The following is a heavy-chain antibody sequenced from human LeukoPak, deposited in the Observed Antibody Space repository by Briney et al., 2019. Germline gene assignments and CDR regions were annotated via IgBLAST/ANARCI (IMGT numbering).Heavy chain of an antibody. CDR3: TTGIRGD. D-gene: IGHD3-10*01. J-gene: IGHJ4*02. CDR1: GFIVTNAW. V-gene: IGHV3-15*07. CDR2: IASKTDGGAT. Sequence: GGSLRLSCAASGFIVTNAWMNWVRQAPGEGLDWVGRIASKTDGGATDYAAPVKGRFTISRDDSKNTLNLQMNSLKTEDTAVYYCTTGIRGDWGQGTLVTVSS.